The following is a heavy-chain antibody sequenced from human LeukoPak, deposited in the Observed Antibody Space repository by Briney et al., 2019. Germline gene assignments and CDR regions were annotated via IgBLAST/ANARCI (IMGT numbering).Heavy chain of an antibody. CDR3: ARHDIAASGGIDY. CDR2: IIPILGIA. D-gene: IGHD6-13*01. Sequence: ASVKVSCKASGGTFSSYAISWVRQAPGQGLEWMGRIIPILGIANYAQKFQGRVTITADKSTSTAYMELSSLRSEDTAVYYCARHDIAASGGIDYWGQGTLVTVSS. J-gene: IGHJ4*02. V-gene: IGHV1-69*04. CDR1: GGTFSSYA.